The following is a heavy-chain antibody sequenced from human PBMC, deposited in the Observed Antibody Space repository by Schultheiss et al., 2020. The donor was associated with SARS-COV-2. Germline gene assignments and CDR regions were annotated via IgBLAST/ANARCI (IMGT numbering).Heavy chain of an antibody. CDR2: ISYDGSDK. J-gene: IGHJ4*02. CDR3: ANDSGSYD. CDR1: GFTFSSYA. V-gene: IGHV3-30*01. D-gene: IGHD1-26*01. Sequence: GGSLRLSCAASGFTFSSYAMLWVRQAPGKGLEWVAIISYDGSDKYYADSVKGRFTISRDNSKNTLYLQMNSLRTEDTAVYCCANDSGSYDWGQGTLVTVSS.